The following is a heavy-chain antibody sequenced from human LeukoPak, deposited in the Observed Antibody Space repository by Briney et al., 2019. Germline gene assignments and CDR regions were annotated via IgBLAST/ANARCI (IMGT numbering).Heavy chain of an antibody. CDR3: ARGPGGCSGGSCYHDY. J-gene: IGHJ4*02. V-gene: IGHV1-18*01. CDR1: GYSFTTCD. CDR2: INTHTGGT. D-gene: IGHD2-15*01. Sequence: ASVKVSCKTSGYSFTTCDISWVRQAPGQGLEWIGWINTHTGGTKYAQKFQDRVTMTTDTSASTAYMELRSLGADDTAMYYCARGPGGCSGGSCYHDYWGQGNLVIVSS.